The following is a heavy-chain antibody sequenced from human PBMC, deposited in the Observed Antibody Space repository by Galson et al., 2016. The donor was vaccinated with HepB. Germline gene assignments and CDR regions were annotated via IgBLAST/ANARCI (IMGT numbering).Heavy chain of an antibody. V-gene: IGHV3-33*06. J-gene: IGHJ4*02. CDR3: AKNSYSSAWYPDY. Sequence: SLRLSCAASGFTFSSYAMHWVRQAPGKGLEWVAVIWYDGSHEYYADSVKGRFTISRDNSKNTVYLQMNSLSAEDTAVYYCAKNSYSSAWYPDYWSQGTLATVSS. CDR1: GFTFSSYA. D-gene: IGHD6-19*01. CDR2: IWYDGSHE.